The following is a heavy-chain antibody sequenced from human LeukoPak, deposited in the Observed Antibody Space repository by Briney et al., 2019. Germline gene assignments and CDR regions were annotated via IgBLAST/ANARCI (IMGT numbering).Heavy chain of an antibody. Sequence: GGSLRLSCAASGFTFSSYAMSWVRQAPGKGLEWVSAISGSGGITYYADSVKGRFTISRDNSKNTLYLQMNSLRAEDTAVYYCAPLVAAAGTSRQTGTFHKPLADTDYWGQGTLVTVSS. J-gene: IGHJ4*02. CDR1: GFTFSSYA. D-gene: IGHD6-13*01. V-gene: IGHV3-23*01. CDR2: ISGSGGIT. CDR3: APLVAAAGTSRQTGTFHKPLADTDY.